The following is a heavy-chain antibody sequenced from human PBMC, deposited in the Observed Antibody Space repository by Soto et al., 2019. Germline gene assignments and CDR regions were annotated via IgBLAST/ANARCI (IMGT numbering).Heavy chain of an antibody. Sequence: PGESLKISCTGSGYSFSTYWIAWVRQMPGKGLEWMGIIYPGDSDTRYSPSFQGQVTISADKSISTAYLQWSSLKASDTAMYYCARRAALSLYGMDVWGQGTTVTVSS. CDR3: ARRAALSLYGMDV. V-gene: IGHV5-51*01. CDR1: GYSFSTYW. CDR2: IYPGDSDT. J-gene: IGHJ6*02. D-gene: IGHD6-6*01.